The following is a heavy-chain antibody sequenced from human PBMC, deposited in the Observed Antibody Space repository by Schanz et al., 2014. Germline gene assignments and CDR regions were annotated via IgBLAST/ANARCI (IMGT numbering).Heavy chain of an antibody. V-gene: IGHV1-18*01. CDR2: IGGSDGNT. Sequence: QVQLVQSGGEMKTPGASVKVSCKASGYTFTRSGISWVRQAPGQGLEWMGWIGGSDGNTNFAQKFQGRVTMTTDTSTSTVYMELRSLTSDDSAVYYCARDRDQWDGNYLDYWGQGTLVTVSS. J-gene: IGHJ4*02. CDR1: GYTFTRSG. D-gene: IGHD1-26*01. CDR3: ARDRDQWDGNYLDY.